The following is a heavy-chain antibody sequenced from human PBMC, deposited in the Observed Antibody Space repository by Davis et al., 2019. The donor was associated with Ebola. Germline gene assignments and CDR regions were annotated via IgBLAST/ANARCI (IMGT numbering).Heavy chain of an antibody. V-gene: IGHV3-33*06. J-gene: IGHJ3*02. CDR2: IWSHGNDY. CDR3: AKDTSNIWFDI. Sequence: GESLKISCAASGFKFSDYGMHWVRQAPGKGLEWVAGIWSHGNDYLYGDSVRGRFTISRDNSKNTLYLQMNGLRVEDTAIYYCAKDTSNIWFDIWGQGTMVTVSS. CDR1: GFKFSDYG. D-gene: IGHD1-26*01.